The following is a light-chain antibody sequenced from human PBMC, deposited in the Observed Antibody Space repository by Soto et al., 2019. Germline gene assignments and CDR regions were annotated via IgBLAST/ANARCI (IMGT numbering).Light chain of an antibody. CDR1: QSVSSSY. J-gene: IGKJ4*01. CDR3: QQRDSWPLT. V-gene: IGKV3D-20*02. Sequence: EIVLTQSPGTLSLSPGERATLSCRAIQSVSSSYLAWYQQKPGQAPRLLIYSASKRATGIPARFSGSGSGTDFTLTISSLEPEDFAFYYCQQRDSWPLTFGGGTKVDIK. CDR2: SAS.